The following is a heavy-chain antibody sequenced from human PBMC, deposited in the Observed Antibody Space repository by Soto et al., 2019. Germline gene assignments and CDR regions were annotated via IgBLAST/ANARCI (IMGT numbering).Heavy chain of an antibody. CDR1: GGSISSSNW. J-gene: IGHJ6*02. D-gene: IGHD6-19*01. Sequence: SETLSLTCAVSGGSISSSNWWSWVRQPPGKGLEWIGEIYHSGSTNYNPPLKSRVTISVDKSKNQFSLKLSSVTAADTAVYYCARGQMAVAGQYYYYGMDVWGQGTTVTVSS. CDR3: ARGQMAVAGQYYYYGMDV. CDR2: IYHSGST. V-gene: IGHV4-4*02.